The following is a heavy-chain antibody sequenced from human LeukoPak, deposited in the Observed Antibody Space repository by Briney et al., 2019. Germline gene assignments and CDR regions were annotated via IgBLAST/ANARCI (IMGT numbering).Heavy chain of an antibody. CDR1: GFTFSSYA. V-gene: IGHV3-30*04. D-gene: IGHD3-10*01. J-gene: IGHJ2*01. Sequence: GGSLRLSCAASGFTFSSYAMHWVRQAPGKGLEWVAVISYDGSNKYYADSVKGRFTISRDNAKNSLHLQVNSLRAEDTAVYYCARDRYGSGNWYFDLWGRGTLVTVSS. CDR3: ARDRYGSGNWYFDL. CDR2: ISYDGSNK.